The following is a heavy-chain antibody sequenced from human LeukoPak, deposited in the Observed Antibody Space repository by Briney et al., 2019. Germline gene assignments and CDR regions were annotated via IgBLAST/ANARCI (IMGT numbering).Heavy chain of an antibody. V-gene: IGHV3-21*01. D-gene: IGHD2-2*01. CDR3: ARDHPIVVVPATGDNWFDP. CDR1: GFTFSSYS. Sequence: GGSLRLSCAASGFTFSSYSMNWVRQAPGKGLEWVSSISSSSSYIYYADSLKGRFTISRDNAKNSLYLQMNSLRAEDTAVYYCARDHPIVVVPATGDNWFDPWGQGTLVTVSS. CDR2: ISSSSSYI. J-gene: IGHJ5*02.